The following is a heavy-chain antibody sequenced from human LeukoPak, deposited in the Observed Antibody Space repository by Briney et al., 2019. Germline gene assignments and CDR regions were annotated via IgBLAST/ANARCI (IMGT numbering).Heavy chain of an antibody. Sequence: ASVKVSCKASGYTFTSYDINRVRQATGQGLEWMGWISAYNGNTNYAQKLQGRVTMTTDTSPSTAYMELSRLRSDDTAVYYCARDESSRDYYYYMDVWGKGTTVTVSS. CDR3: ARDESSRDYYYYMDV. CDR2: ISAYNGNT. J-gene: IGHJ6*03. D-gene: IGHD3-10*01. CDR1: GYTFTSYD. V-gene: IGHV1-18*01.